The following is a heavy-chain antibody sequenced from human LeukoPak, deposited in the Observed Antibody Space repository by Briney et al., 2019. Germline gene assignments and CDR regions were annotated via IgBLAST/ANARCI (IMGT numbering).Heavy chain of an antibody. D-gene: IGHD4-11*01. CDR1: GFTFSNYV. V-gene: IGHV3-23*01. Sequence: GGSLRLSCAASGFTFSNYVMSWVRQAPGKGLEWVSGISGSGGNTYYADSVKGRFTISRDNSKDTLYLQMNSLRAEDAAVYYCANEYSKGDIWGQGTMVSVSS. CDR2: ISGSGGNT. CDR3: ANEYSKGDI. J-gene: IGHJ3*02.